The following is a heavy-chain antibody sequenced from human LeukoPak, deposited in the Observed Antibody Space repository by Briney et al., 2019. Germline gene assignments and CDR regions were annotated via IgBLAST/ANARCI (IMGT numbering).Heavy chain of an antibody. Sequence: GGSLRLSCAASGFTFSSYAMSWVRLAPGKGLEWVSAISGSGGSTYYADSVKGRFTISRDNSKNTLYLQMNSLRAEDTAVYYCAKAGYSSSWLNWFDPWGQGTLVTVSS. V-gene: IGHV3-23*01. D-gene: IGHD6-13*01. CDR2: ISGSGGST. J-gene: IGHJ5*02. CDR3: AKAGYSSSWLNWFDP. CDR1: GFTFSSYA.